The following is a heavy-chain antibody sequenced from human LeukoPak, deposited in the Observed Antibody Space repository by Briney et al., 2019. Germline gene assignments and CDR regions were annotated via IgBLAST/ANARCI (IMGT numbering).Heavy chain of an antibody. CDR1: GFTFSSYG. J-gene: IGHJ4*02. CDR2: ISYDGSNK. V-gene: IGHV3-30*03. CDR3: ARDARWDFFDY. D-gene: IGHD1-26*01. Sequence: EGSLRLSCAASGFTFSSYGMHWVRQAPGKGLEWVAVISYDGSNKYYADSVKGRFTISRDNSKNTLYLQMNSLRAEDTAVYYCARDARWDFFDYWGQGTLVTVSS.